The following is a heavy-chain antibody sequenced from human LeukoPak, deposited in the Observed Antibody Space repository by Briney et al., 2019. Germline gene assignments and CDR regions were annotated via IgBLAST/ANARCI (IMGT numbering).Heavy chain of an antibody. Sequence: SETLSLTCTVSGGSISSYYWSWIRQPPGKGLEWIGYIYYSGSTNYNPSLKSRVTISVDTSRNQFSLKLSSVTAADTAVYYCARQFGFSRVTYFDYWGQGTLVTVSS. D-gene: IGHD3-10*01. CDR1: GGSISSYY. J-gene: IGHJ4*02. CDR3: ARQFGFSRVTYFDY. CDR2: IYYSGST. V-gene: IGHV4-59*08.